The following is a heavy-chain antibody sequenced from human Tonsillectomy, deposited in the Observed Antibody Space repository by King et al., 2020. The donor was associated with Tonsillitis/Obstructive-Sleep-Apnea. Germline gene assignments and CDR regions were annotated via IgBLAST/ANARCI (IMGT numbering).Heavy chain of an antibody. D-gene: IGHD3-3*01. Sequence: VQLVESGGGLVQPGGSLRLSCAASGFTFSSYAMSWVRQAPGKGLEWVSAISGSGGSTYYADSVKGRFTISRDNSKNTLYLQMNSLRAEDTAVYYCAKAPHCDFWSAYPSYYFDYWGQGTLVTVSS. CDR1: GFTFSSYA. J-gene: IGHJ4*02. CDR2: ISGSGGST. V-gene: IGHV3-23*04. CDR3: AKAPHCDFWSAYPSYYFDY.